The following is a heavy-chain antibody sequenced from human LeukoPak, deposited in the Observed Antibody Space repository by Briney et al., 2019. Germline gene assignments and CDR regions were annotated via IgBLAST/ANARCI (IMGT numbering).Heavy chain of an antibody. CDR3: ARDPGYCSGGSYGNFDS. Sequence: KPSVTLSLTCSVSGGSVSSASFYWSWIRQPPGKGLEWIGYIYYSGSTNYNPSLTSRVTISLDTSKNQFSLRLSSVTAADTAMYYCARDPGYCSGGSYGNFDSWGQGALVTVSS. CDR1: GGSVSSASFY. CDR2: IYYSGST. D-gene: IGHD2-15*01. V-gene: IGHV4-61*01. J-gene: IGHJ4*02.